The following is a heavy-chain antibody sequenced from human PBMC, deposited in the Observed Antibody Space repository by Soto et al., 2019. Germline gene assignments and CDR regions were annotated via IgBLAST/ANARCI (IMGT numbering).Heavy chain of an antibody. V-gene: IGHV4-39*01. CDR2: IYYSGST. CDR1: GGSISSSSYY. Sequence: SETLSLTCTVSGGSISSSSYYWGWIRQPPGKGLEWIGSIYYSGSTYYNPSLKSRVTISVDTSKNQFSLKLSSVTAADTAVYYCARSLLGGTIYYYYMDVWGKGTTVTVSS. CDR3: ARSLLGGTIYYYYMDV. J-gene: IGHJ6*03. D-gene: IGHD1-7*01.